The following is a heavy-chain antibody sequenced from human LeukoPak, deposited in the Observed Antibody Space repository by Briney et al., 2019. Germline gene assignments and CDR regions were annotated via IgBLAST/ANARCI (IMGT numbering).Heavy chain of an antibody. D-gene: IGHD3-10*01. J-gene: IGHJ5*02. CDR1: GASISSYY. CDR3: ARVGYFGSGSYESLDP. CDR2: GLYRGST. V-gene: IGHV4-59*01. Sequence: PPETLSLTCTVSGASISSYYWSWIRQPPGRGLEWIGYGLYRGSTNYNPSLKSRVTISLDTSKNEFSLKLTSVTAADTAVYYCARVGYFGSGSYESLDPWGQGTLVTVSS.